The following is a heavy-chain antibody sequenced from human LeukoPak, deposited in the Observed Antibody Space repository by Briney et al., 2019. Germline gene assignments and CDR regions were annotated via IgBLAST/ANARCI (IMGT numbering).Heavy chain of an antibody. CDR3: ARDKGGLGRGYYYMDV. CDR2: IYTSGST. CDR1: GGSISSKSYY. J-gene: IGHJ6*03. D-gene: IGHD3/OR15-3a*01. V-gene: IGHV4-61*02. Sequence: SETLSLTCTVSGGSISSKSYYWSWIRQPAGKGLEWIGRIYTSGSTDYNPSLKSRVTISLDTSKNQFSLKLSSVTAADTAVYYCARDKGGLGRGYYYMDVWGKGTTVTVSS.